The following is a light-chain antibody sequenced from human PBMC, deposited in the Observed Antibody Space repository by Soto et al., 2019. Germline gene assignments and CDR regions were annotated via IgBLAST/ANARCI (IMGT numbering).Light chain of an antibody. CDR1: QGISSY. CDR3: QQYYSYPPT. Sequence: AIRMTQSPSSFSASTGDRVTITCRASQGISSYLAWYQQKPGKAPKLLIYAASTLHSGVPSRFSGSGSGTDFTLTISCLQSEDFATYCCQQYYSYPPTFGPGTKVENK. CDR2: AAS. J-gene: IGKJ1*01. V-gene: IGKV1-8*01.